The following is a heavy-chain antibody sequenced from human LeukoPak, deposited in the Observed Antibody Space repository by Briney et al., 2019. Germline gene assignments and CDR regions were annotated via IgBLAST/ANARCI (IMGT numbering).Heavy chain of an antibody. CDR1: GGSISSYY. V-gene: IGHV4-59*08. D-gene: IGHD3-3*01. CDR3: ARIDLAPRAFDI. Sequence: SETLSLTCTVSGGSISSYYWSWIRQPPGKGLEWIGYIYYSGSTDYNPSLKSRVTISVDTSKNQFSLKLSSVTAADTAVYYCARIDLAPRAFDIWGQGTMVTVSS. CDR2: IYYSGST. J-gene: IGHJ3*02.